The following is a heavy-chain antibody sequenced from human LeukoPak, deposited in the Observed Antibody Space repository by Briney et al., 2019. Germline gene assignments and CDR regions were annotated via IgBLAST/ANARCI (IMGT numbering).Heavy chain of an antibody. CDR2: MNWNGGNT. D-gene: IGHD2-15*01. Sequence: GGSLRLSCAASGFTFDDYGMSWVRQAPGKGLEWVSGMNWNGGNTGYADSVKGRFTISRDNAKNSLYLQMNSLRAEDTALYYWARSWVGGSPYYYYYMDVWGKGTTVTVYS. V-gene: IGHV3-20*04. J-gene: IGHJ6*03. CDR1: GFTFDDYG. CDR3: ARSWVGGSPYYYYYMDV.